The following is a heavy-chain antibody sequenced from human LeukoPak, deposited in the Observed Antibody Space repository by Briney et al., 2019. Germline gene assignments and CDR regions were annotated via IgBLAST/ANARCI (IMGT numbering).Heavy chain of an antibody. J-gene: IGHJ5*02. Sequence: SETLSLTCGVSGASVSSIGYSWSWIRQPPGRGLEWIGYIYQSGSTSYNPSLQSRVTISIDRSKNQFSLNLSSVTAADTAVYYCARTRPRVPPWVDPWGQGTLVTVSS. CDR3: ARTRPRVPPWVDP. CDR1: GASVSSIGYS. CDR2: IYQSGST. D-gene: IGHD3-10*01. V-gene: IGHV4-30-2*01.